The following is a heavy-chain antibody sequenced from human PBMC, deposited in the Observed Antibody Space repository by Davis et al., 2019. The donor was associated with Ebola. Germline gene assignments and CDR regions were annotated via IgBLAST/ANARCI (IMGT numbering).Heavy chain of an antibody. CDR1: GYTFTSYG. CDR2: ISAYNGNT. CDR3: ARASLEWELPPGFDY. V-gene: IGHV1-18*01. Sequence: ASVKVSCKASGYTFTSYGISWVRQAPGQGLEWMGWISAYNGNTNYAQKLQGRVTMTTDTSTSTAYMELRSLRSEDTAVYYCARASLEWELPPGFDYWGQGTLVTVSS. D-gene: IGHD1-26*01. J-gene: IGHJ4*02.